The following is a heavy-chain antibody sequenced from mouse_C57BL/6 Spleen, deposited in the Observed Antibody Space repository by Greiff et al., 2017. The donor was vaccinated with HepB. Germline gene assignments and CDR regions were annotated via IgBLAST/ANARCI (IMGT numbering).Heavy chain of an antibody. Sequence: EVMLVESGGGLVQPKGSLKLSCAASGFSFNTYAMNWVRQAPGKGLEWVARIRSKSNNYATYYADSVKDRFTISRDDSESMLYLQMNNLKTEDTAMYYCVGGNYGSYFDYWGQGTTLTVSS. CDR3: VGGNYGSYFDY. D-gene: IGHD2-1*01. V-gene: IGHV10-1*01. CDR2: IRSKSNNYAT. CDR1: GFSFNTYA. J-gene: IGHJ2*01.